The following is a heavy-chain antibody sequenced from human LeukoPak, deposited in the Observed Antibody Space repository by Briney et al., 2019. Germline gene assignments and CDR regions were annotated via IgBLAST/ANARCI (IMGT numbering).Heavy chain of an antibody. CDR3: ARDAVTKPFDY. J-gene: IGHJ4*02. CDR2: ISYDGSNK. CDR1: GFTFSSYA. D-gene: IGHD4-17*01. V-gene: IGHV3-30*04. Sequence: PGGSLRLSCAASGFTFSSYAMHWVRQAPGKELEWVAVISYDGSNKYYADSVKGRFTISSDNSKNTLYLQMNSLRAEDTAVYYCARDAVTKPFDYWGQGTLVTVSS.